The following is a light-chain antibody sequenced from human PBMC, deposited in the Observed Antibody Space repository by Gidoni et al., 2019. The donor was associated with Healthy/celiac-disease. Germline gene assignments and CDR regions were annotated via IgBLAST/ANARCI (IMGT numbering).Light chain of an antibody. J-gene: IGKJ5*01. CDR1: QSISSY. Sequence: IQMTQSPASLSASVGDRVTITCRASQSISSYLNWYQQKPGKAPKLLIYAASRLQSGVPSRFSGSGAGTDITLTISSLQPEDVATYYCQQSYSTPITFGQGTRLEIK. V-gene: IGKV1-39*01. CDR3: QQSYSTPIT. CDR2: AAS.